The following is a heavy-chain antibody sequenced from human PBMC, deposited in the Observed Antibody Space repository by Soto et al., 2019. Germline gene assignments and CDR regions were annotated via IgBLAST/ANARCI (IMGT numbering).Heavy chain of an antibody. J-gene: IGHJ6*02. Sequence: GGSLRLSCAASGFTFSSYAMHWVRQAPGKGLEWVAVISYDGSNKYYADSVKGRFTISRDNSKNTLYLQMNSLRAEDTAVYYCARVWEWPPAIYYYGMDVWGQGTAVTVSS. CDR2: ISYDGSNK. CDR3: ARVWEWPPAIYYYGMDV. D-gene: IGHD3-3*01. V-gene: IGHV3-30-3*01. CDR1: GFTFSSYA.